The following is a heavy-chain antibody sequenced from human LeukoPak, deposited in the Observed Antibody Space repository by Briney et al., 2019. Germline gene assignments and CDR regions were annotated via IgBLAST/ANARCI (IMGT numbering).Heavy chain of an antibody. CDR3: ASDLTFLAARVGDYYYYYMDV. D-gene: IGHD6-13*01. V-gene: IGHV1-2*02. CDR1: GYTFTVYY. J-gene: IGHJ6*03. CDR2: INPNSGGT. Sequence: ASVKVSCKASGYTFTVYYMHWVRQAPGQGLEWMGWINPNSGGTNYAQKFQGRVTMTRDTSISTAYMELSRLGSDDTAVYYCASDLTFLAARVGDYYYYYMDVWGKRTTVTVSS.